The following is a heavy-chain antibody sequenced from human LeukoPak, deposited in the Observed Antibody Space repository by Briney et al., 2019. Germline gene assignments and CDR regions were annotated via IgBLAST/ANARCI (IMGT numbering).Heavy chain of an antibody. D-gene: IGHD3-16*02. CDR3: ARQLMITFGGVIVIRYFDY. Sequence: PSETLSLTCAVYGGSFSGYYWGWIRQPPGKGLEWIGSIYYSGSTYYNPSLKSRVTISVDTSKNQFSLKLSSVTAADTAVYYCARQLMITFGGVIVIRYFDYWGQGTLVTVSS. CDR1: GGSFSGYY. V-gene: IGHV4-39*01. J-gene: IGHJ4*02. CDR2: IYYSGST.